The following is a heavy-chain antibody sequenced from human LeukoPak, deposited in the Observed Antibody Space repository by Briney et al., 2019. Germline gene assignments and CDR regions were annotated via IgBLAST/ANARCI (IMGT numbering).Heavy chain of an antibody. CDR1: GGPVSSGTYY. CDR3: ARDRVRGNSNPFFDY. Sequence: SETLSLTCTVSGGPVSSGTYYWSWIRQPPGKGLEWIGYIYYSGSTNYNPSLKSRVTISVDTSKNQFSLKLNSVTAADTAVYYCARDRVRGNSNPFFDYWGQGTLVTVSS. D-gene: IGHD4-11*01. J-gene: IGHJ4*02. CDR2: IYYSGST. V-gene: IGHV4-61*01.